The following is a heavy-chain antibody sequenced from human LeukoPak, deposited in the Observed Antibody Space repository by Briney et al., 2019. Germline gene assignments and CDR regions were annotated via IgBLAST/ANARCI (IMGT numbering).Heavy chain of an antibody. V-gene: IGHV4-59*01. Sequence: SETLSLTCTVSGGSISSYYWSWIRQPPGKGLEWIGYIYYSGSTNYNPSLKTRVTISVDTSKNQFSLKLSSVTAADTAVYYCAILSTYSGYDRPEDYWGQGTLVTVSS. CDR3: AILSTYSGYDRPEDY. J-gene: IGHJ4*02. CDR1: GGSISSYY. CDR2: IYYSGST. D-gene: IGHD5-12*01.